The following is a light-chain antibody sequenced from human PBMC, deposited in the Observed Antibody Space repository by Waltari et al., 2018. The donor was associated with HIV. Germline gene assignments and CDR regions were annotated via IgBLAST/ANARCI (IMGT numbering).Light chain of an antibody. V-gene: IGLV3-21*02. CDR3: QVWHSSNDHPDVV. Sequence: SYVLTQPPSVPVAPGQTARITCGGTNIGSKSVHWYHQKPGQAPVLVVYDDSDRHSGIPERISGSNSGNTATLTISRVEAGDEADYYCQVWHSSNDHPDVVFGGGTKLTVL. J-gene: IGLJ2*01. CDR2: DDS. CDR1: NIGSKS.